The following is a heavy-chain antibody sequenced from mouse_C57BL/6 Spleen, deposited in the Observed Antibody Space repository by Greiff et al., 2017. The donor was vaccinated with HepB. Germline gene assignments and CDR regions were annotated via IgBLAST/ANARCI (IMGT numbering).Heavy chain of an antibody. Sequence: VQLQQSGAELARPGASVKLSCKASGYTFPSYGISWVKQRTGQGLEWIGEIYPRSGNTYYNEKFKGKATLTADKSSSTACMELRSLTSEDSAVYFCAKCYGYGGNYYSMDYWGQGTSVTVCS. V-gene: IGHV1-81*01. J-gene: IGHJ4*01. D-gene: IGHD2-14*01. CDR3: AKCYGYGGNYYSMDY. CDR2: IYPRSGNT. CDR1: GYTFPSYG.